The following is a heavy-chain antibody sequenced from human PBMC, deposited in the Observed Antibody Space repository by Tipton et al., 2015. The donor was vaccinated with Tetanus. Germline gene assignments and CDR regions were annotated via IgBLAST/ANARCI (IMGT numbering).Heavy chain of an antibody. CDR3: ARGPSMTTVTTWADFDY. CDR1: GGSISSGGYY. CDR2: IYYSGST. V-gene: IGHV4-31*03. Sequence: SLTCTVSGGSISSGGYYWSWIRQHPGKGLEWIGYIYYSGSTYYNPSLKSRVTISVDTSKNQFSLKLSSVTAADTAVYYCARGPSMTTVTTWADFDYWGQGTLVTVSS. D-gene: IGHD4-17*01. J-gene: IGHJ4*02.